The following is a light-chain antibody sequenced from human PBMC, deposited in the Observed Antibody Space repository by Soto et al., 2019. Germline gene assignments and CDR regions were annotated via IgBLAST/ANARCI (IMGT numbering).Light chain of an antibody. CDR3: QQYNGT. Sequence: DIQMTQSPSTLSASVADRVTITCRASQGIGNWLAWYQQKPGKAPKLLIYKASNLESGVQSRFSGSGSEIEFTLTISILQPDDFATYYCQQYNGTFGQGTKVQIK. J-gene: IGKJ1*01. V-gene: IGKV1-5*03. CDR2: KAS. CDR1: QGIGNW.